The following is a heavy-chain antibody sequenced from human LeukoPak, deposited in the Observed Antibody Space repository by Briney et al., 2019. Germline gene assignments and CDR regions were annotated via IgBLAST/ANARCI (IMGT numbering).Heavy chain of an antibody. D-gene: IGHD4-17*01. J-gene: IGHJ4*02. CDR2: TYYRSKYYN. V-gene: IGHV6-1*01. CDR3: AKDHGFGDYGDDYYFDY. Sequence: SQTLSLTCAISGDSVSSNSAAWNWIRQSPSRGLEWLGRTYYRSKYYNDYAESVKSRVTINPDTSKNQFSLQLNSVTPEDTAVYYCAKDHGFGDYGDDYYFDYWGQGTLVTVSS. CDR1: GDSVSSNSAA.